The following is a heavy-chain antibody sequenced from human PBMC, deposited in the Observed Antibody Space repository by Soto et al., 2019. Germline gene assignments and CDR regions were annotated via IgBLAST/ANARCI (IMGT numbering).Heavy chain of an antibody. CDR3: AKDGSSAGSLYCLGS. J-gene: IGHJ5*02. Sequence: EVQLVESGGGLVQPGRSLRLSCAVSGFTFEEYAMHWVRQAPGKGLEWVSGISWNSGSVVYEDSVKGRFTTSRDNAKKSLFLEMNRLRPEDTALYYCAKDGSSAGSLYCLGSWCQGTLVTVSS. D-gene: IGHD2-15*01. CDR1: GFTFEEYA. CDR2: ISWNSGSV. V-gene: IGHV3-9*01.